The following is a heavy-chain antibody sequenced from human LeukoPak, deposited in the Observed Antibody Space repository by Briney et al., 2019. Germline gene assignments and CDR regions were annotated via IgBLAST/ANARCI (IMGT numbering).Heavy chain of an antibody. CDR2: FSGSGAST. CDR1: GITFSSYA. J-gene: IGHJ6*02. V-gene: IGHV3-23*01. Sequence: GGSLRLSCAASGITFSSYAMSWVRQAPGKGLEWVSCFSGSGASTYYADSVKGRFTISRDNSKNTLYLQMNSLRAEDTAVYYCAKFSPTPLLNYYYYGMDVWGQGTTVTVSS. CDR3: AKFSPTPLLNYYYYGMDV.